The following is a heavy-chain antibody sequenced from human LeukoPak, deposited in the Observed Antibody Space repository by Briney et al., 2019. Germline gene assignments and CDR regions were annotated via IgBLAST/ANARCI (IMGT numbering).Heavy chain of an antibody. V-gene: IGHV1-2*02. J-gene: IGHJ4*02. CDR1: GYTFTSYY. D-gene: IGHD5-18*01. CDR2: INPNSGGT. Sequence: ASVKVSCKASGYTFTSYYMHWVRQAPGQGLEWMGWINPNSGGTNYAQKFQGRVTMTRDTSISTAYMELSRLRSDDTAVYYCARGIRGYSYGNDYWGQGTLVTVSS. CDR3: ARGIRGYSYGNDY.